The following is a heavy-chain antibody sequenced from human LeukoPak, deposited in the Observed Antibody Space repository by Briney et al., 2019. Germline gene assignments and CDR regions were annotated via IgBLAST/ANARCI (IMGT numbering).Heavy chain of an antibody. J-gene: IGHJ6*02. V-gene: IGHV1-69*04. CDR2: IIPILGIA. Sequence: SVKVSCKASGGTFSSYAISWVRQAPGQGLEWMGRIIPILGIANYAQKFQGRVTITADKSTSTAHMELSSLRSEDTAVYYCARDFSWTGDYYYYGMDVWGQGTTVTVPS. CDR1: GGTFSSYA. CDR3: ARDFSWTGDYYYYGMDV. D-gene: IGHD3/OR15-3a*01.